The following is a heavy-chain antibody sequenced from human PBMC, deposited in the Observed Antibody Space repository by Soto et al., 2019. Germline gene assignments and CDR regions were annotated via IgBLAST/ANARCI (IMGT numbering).Heavy chain of an antibody. Sequence: QVQLVQSGAEVKKPGASVKVSCKASGYTFTSYGISWVRQAPGQGLEWMGWISAYNGNTNYAQKLPGRVTMPTDTSTRKPYMGLRSLRSDEPAVYYCARAEKYYDILTAWDYWGQGTLVTVSS. CDR1: GYTFTSYG. J-gene: IGHJ4*02. CDR2: ISAYNGNT. V-gene: IGHV1-18*01. CDR3: ARAEKYYDILTAWDY. D-gene: IGHD3-9*01.